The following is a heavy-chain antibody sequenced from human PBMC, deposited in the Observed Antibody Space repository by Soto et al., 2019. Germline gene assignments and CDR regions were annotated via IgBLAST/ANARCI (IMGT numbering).Heavy chain of an antibody. CDR1: GGYFSGYY. CDR2: INNYGST. D-gene: IGHD2-2*01. V-gene: IGHV4-34*01. CDR3: AREACSTTSCHHD. Sequence: PESPSVTCALLGGYFSGYYWCWIRQPPGKGLEWIGEINNYGSTNQNSSRKSRVTLSIDTSKNQFSLKLSSVTAADTAVYYCAREACSTTSCHHDWGQGTTGT. J-gene: IGHJ6*02.